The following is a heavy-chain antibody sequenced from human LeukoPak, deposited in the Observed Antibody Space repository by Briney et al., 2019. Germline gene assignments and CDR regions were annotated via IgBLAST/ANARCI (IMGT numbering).Heavy chain of an antibody. CDR3: ARTYSGRSYYFDC. D-gene: IGHD1-26*01. Sequence: SETLSLTCTVSGGSISSFHWSWIRPPPGKGLEHIGNIYDSGSTYYNPSLKSRVTISVDTSKNQFSLKLSSVTAADTAVYYCARTYSGRSYYFDCWGQGTLVTVSS. J-gene: IGHJ4*02. CDR1: GGSISSFH. V-gene: IGHV4-59*01. CDR2: IYDSGST.